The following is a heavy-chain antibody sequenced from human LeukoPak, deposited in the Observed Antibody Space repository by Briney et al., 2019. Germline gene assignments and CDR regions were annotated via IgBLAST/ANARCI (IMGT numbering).Heavy chain of an antibody. CDR3: ARDSFYGALFDY. Sequence: PGGSLRLSCAASGFTFTSYSMNWVRQAPGKGLEWVSYITSYSSTTYYADSVKGRFTISRDNAKNSLYLQMNSLRAEDTAVYYCARDSFYGALFDYWGQGTQVTVSS. CDR1: GFTFTSYS. V-gene: IGHV3-48*01. CDR2: ITSYSSTT. J-gene: IGHJ4*02. D-gene: IGHD1-26*01.